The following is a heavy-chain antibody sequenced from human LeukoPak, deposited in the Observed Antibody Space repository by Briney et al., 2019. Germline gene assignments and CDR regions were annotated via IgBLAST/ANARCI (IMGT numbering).Heavy chain of an antibody. CDR3: ARVGALWFGELLQPTFVDY. Sequence: LVKPTQTLTLTCTFSGFSLSTRGVGVGLIRQPPGKALERTGENNHSGSTNYNPSLKSRVTISVDTSKNQFSLKLSSVTAADTAVYYCARVGALWFGELLQPTFVDYWGQGTLVTVSS. V-gene: IGHV4-30-2*01. D-gene: IGHD3-10*01. CDR1: GFSLSTRGVG. J-gene: IGHJ4*02. CDR2: NNHSGST.